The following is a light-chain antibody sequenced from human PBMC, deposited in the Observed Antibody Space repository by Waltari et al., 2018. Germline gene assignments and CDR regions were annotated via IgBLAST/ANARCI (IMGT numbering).Light chain of an antibody. CDR1: QSVSSY. J-gene: IGKJ4*01. V-gene: IGKV3-11*01. CDR3: QQRSNWPLT. CDR2: DAS. Sequence: IVLTQSPATLSLSPGARATPTFRASQSVSSYLAWYQQKPGQAPRLLIYDASNRATGIPARFSGSGSGTDFTLTISSLEPEDFAVYYCQQRSNWPLTFGGGTKVEIK.